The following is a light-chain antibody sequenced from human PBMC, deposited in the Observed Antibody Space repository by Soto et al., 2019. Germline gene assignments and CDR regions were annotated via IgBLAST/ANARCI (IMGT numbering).Light chain of an antibody. J-gene: IGKJ5*01. CDR1: QSLLYNNTYNY. V-gene: IGKV2-28*01. Sequence: EIVMTQSPLTLPVTPGEPASIYCRSSQSLLYNNTYNYLDWYVQKPGQSPXXFIYFGSNRAPGVPDRFSGSGSGTDFTLKINRVEAEDVGTYYCMQALQSLTFGQGTRLEIK. CDR3: MQALQSLT. CDR2: FGS.